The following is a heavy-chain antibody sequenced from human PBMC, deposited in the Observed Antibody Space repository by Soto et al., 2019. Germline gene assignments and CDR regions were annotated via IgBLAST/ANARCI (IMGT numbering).Heavy chain of an antibody. CDR1: GFTFSSYG. CDR3: ARDVVADIAEAGTIDPANSFDY. D-gene: IGHD6-19*01. Sequence: PGGSLRLSCAASGFTFSSYGMHWVRQAPGKGLEWVAVIWYDGSNKYYADSVKGRFTISRDNSKNTLYLQMNSLRAEDTAVYYCARDVVADIAEAGTIDPANSFDYWGQGTLVTVSS. CDR2: IWYDGSNK. V-gene: IGHV3-33*01. J-gene: IGHJ4*02.